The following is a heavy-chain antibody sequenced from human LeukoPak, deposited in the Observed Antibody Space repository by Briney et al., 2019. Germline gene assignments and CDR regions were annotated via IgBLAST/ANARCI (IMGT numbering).Heavy chain of an antibody. CDR1: GFTFSSYA. D-gene: IGHD2-15*01. Sequence: PGGSLRLSCAASGFTFSSYAMSWVRQAPGKGLEWVSSISSSGGSTYYADSVRARFTISRDNSRNTLYLQMNSLRAGDTAVYYCAKDPSGGQPYYFDYWGQGTLVTVSS. CDR2: ISSSGGST. J-gene: IGHJ4*02. V-gene: IGHV3-23*01. CDR3: AKDPSGGQPYYFDY.